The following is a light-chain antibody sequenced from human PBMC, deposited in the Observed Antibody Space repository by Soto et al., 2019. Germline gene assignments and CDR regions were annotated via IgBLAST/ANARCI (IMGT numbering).Light chain of an antibody. CDR1: QSISSW. CDR2: DAS. CDR3: QHYNSYSEA. Sequence: DIQMTQSPSTLSASVGDRVTITYRASQSISSWLAWYQQKPGKAPKLLIYDASSLESGVPSRFSGSGSGTEFTLTISSLQSDDFATYYCQHYNSYSEAFGQGTKVDI. V-gene: IGKV1-5*01. J-gene: IGKJ1*01.